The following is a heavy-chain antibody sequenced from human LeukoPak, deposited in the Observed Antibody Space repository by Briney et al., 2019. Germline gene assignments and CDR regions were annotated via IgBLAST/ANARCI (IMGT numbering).Heavy chain of an antibody. CDR3: ARQAGLSYISSRGVDTFDI. CDR2: IYWDDDK. D-gene: IGHD6-13*01. V-gene: IGHV2-5*02. CDR1: GFSLSTSGLA. Sequence: SGPTLVNPPQTLTLTCSFSGFSLSTSGLAVGWIRQPPGKALEWLALIYWDDDKRYSPSLKSRLTITKDTSKNQVVLTMTNMDPVDTATYYCARQAGLSYISSRGVDTFDIWGQGTMVTVSS. J-gene: IGHJ3*02.